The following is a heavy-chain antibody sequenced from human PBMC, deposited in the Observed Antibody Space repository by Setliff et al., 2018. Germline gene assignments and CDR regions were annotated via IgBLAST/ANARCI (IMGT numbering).Heavy chain of an antibody. V-gene: IGHV4-4*09. CDR2: IYSSGNI. CDR3: ARGYCSNGVCYRPFDY. Sequence: SETLSLTCTVSGASISSYYWSWIRQPPGEGLEWIGYIYSSGNIKYNPSLKSRVTISLDTSKNQFSLKLSSVTAADTAVYYCARGYCSNGVCYRPFDYWGQGTLVTVSS. CDR1: GASISSYY. D-gene: IGHD2-8*01. J-gene: IGHJ4*02.